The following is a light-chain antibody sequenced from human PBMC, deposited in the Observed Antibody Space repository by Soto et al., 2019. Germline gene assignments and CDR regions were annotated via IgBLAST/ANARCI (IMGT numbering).Light chain of an antibody. V-gene: IGLV2-23*01. J-gene: IGLJ2*01. Sequence: SVLTQPASVSGSPGQSITISCTGTSSDVGSYNLVSWYQQLPGKVPKLIIFEDTKRPSGVSNRFSGSKSGNTASLTISGLQAEDEADYHCCSYAGTGTSLVFGGGTQLTVL. CDR1: SSDVGSYNL. CDR3: CSYAGTGTSLV. CDR2: EDT.